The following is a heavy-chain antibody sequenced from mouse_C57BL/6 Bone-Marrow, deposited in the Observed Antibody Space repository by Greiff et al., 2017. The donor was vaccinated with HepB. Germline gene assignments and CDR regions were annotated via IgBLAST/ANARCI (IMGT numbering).Heavy chain of an antibody. CDR2: IYPGDGDT. D-gene: IGHD2-3*01. V-gene: IGHV1-82*01. J-gene: IGHJ1*03. Sequence: VQLQQSGPELVKPGASVKISCKASGYAFSSSWMNWVKQRPGKGLEWIGRIYPGDGDTNYNGKFKGKATLTADKSSSTAYMQLSRLTSEDSAVYVCARGYYPWYFDVWGTGTTVTVSS. CDR3: ARGYYPWYFDV. CDR1: GYAFSSSW.